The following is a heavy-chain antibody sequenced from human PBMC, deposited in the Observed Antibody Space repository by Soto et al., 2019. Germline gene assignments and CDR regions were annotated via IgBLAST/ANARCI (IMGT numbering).Heavy chain of an antibody. CDR3: TCLFKQQLAKGKRDY. J-gene: IGHJ4*02. D-gene: IGHD6-13*01. Sequence: WGSLTLACAVAGLSFSSYGMHWFRQAPGKGLEWVAVISYDGSHKASADSVKGRIAISRDNSKNTLFLQMNSLREEDTAVYYCTCLFKQQLAKGKRDYWGQGTLVTVSS. CDR2: ISYDGSHK. CDR1: GLSFSSYG. V-gene: IGHV3-30*03.